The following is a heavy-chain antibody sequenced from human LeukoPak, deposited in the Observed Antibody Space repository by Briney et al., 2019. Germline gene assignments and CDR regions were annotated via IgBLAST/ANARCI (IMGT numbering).Heavy chain of an antibody. D-gene: IGHD3-10*01. CDR3: ARYYYGSGSYYYFDS. CDR1: GGSMNSYY. J-gene: IGHJ4*02. Sequence: PSETLSLTCTVSGGSMNSYYWTWIRQPAGKGLEWVGHFYSTRSTNYNPSLRSRVTMSVDTSKNQFSLKLSSVTAADTAVYYCARYYYGSGSYYYFDSWGQGTLVTVSS. V-gene: IGHV4-4*07. CDR2: FYSTRST.